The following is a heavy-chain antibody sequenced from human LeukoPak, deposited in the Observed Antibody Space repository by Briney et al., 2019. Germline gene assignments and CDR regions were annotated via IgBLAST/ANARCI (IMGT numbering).Heavy chain of an antibody. CDR2: INWNGGST. Sequence: PGGYLRLSCAASGFTFDDYGMSSLRQAPGKGLEWVSGINWNGGSTGYADSVKGRFTISRDNAKNSLYLQMNSLRAEDPALYYCAKAALRFCSSTSCYNFDYWGQGTLVTVSS. V-gene: IGHV3-20*04. J-gene: IGHJ4*02. D-gene: IGHD2-2*01. CDR3: AKAALRFCSSTSCYNFDY. CDR1: GFTFDDYG.